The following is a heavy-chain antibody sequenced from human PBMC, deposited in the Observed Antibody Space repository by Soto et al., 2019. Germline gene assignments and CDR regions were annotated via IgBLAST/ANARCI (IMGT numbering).Heavy chain of an antibody. J-gene: IGHJ3*02. CDR2: AYYRSKWYN. V-gene: IGHV6-1*01. CDR1: GDSVSSNLAA. Sequence: SQTLSLPCVISGDSVSSNLAAWDWIRQSPSRGLEWQGRAYYRSKWYNDYAESVKSRITINIDTSKNQFSLLLSSVTPEDTAIYYCARALPNCPSITGTGNNGFEIWGQGTKVTVSS. D-gene: IGHD1-20*01. CDR3: ARALPNCPSITGTGNNGFEI.